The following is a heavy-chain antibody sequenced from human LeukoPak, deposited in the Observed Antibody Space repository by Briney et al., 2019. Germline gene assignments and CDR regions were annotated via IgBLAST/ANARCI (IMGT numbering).Heavy chain of an antibody. V-gene: IGHV1-69*01. D-gene: IGHD6-13*01. CDR1: GGTFSSYA. J-gene: IGHJ4*02. Sequence: SVKVSCKASGGTFSSYAISWVRQAPGQGLEWMGGIIPIFGTANYAQKFQGRATITADESTSTAYMELSSLRSEDTAVYYCASDSSSWYSVRDYWGQGTLVTVSS. CDR2: IIPIFGTA. CDR3: ASDSSSWYSVRDY.